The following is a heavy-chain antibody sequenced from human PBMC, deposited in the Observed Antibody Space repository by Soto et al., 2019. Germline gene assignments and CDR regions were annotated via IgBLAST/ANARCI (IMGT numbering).Heavy chain of an antibody. J-gene: IGHJ5*02. CDR2: TYYRSKWYN. D-gene: IGHD6-13*01. CDR1: GDSVSSNSAA. Sequence: RSQTLSLTCAISGDSVSSNSAAWNWIRQSPSRGLEWLGRTYYRSKWYNDYAVSVKSRITINPDTSKNQFSLQLNSVTPEDTAVYYCARSKTGYSSSWCGDHNWFDPWGQGTLVTVSS. CDR3: ARSKTGYSSSWCGDHNWFDP. V-gene: IGHV6-1*01.